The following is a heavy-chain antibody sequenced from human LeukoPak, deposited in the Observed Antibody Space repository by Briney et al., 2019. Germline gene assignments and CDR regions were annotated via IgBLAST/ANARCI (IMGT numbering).Heavy chain of an antibody. CDR2: IIPIFGTA. CDR1: GGTFSSYA. J-gene: IGHJ3*02. D-gene: IGHD1-26*01. CDR3: VRDRGSRRAFDI. V-gene: IGHV1-69*05. Sequence: SVKVSCKASGGTFSSYAISWVRQAPGQGLEWMGGIIPIFGTANYAQKFQGRVTITTDESTSTAYMELSSLRSEDTAVYYCVRDRGSRRAFDIWGQGTMVTVSS.